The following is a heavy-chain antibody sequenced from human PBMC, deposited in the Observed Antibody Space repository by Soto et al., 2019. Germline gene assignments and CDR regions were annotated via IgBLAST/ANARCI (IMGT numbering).Heavy chain of an antibody. J-gene: IGHJ6*02. CDR2: IIPILGIA. CDR1: GGTFSSYT. Sequence: QVQLVQSGAEVKKPGSSVKVSCKASGGTFSSYTISWVRQAPGQGLEWMGRIIPILGIANYAQKFQGRVTITADKSTSTAYMELSSLRSEDTGVYYCARGSRARNYYYYGMDVWGQGTTVTVSS. CDR3: ARGSRARNYYYYGMDV. V-gene: IGHV1-69*02. D-gene: IGHD2-15*01.